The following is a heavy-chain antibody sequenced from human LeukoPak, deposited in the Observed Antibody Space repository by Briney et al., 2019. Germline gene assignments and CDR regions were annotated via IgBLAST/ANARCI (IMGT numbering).Heavy chain of an antibody. V-gene: IGHV3-74*01. CDR1: GFTFSSYW. Sequence: PGGSLRLSCAASGFTFSSYWMHWVRQAPGKGLVWVSRITSDGSSTSYADSVKGRFTISRDNAKNTLYLQMNSLRAEDTAVYYCANHARGYDSSGYYYYWGQGTLVTVSS. D-gene: IGHD3-22*01. J-gene: IGHJ4*02. CDR3: ANHARGYDSSGYYYY. CDR2: ITSDGSST.